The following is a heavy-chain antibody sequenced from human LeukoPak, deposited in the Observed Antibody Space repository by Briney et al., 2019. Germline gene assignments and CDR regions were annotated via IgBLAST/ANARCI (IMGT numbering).Heavy chain of an antibody. CDR1: GFTFSSYA. J-gene: IGHJ4*02. CDR3: AKDGGLWVSAHWGDS. CDR2: IIGSGGST. V-gene: IGHV3-23*01. Sequence: GGSLRLSCAASGFTFSSYAMSWVRQVPGKGLEWVSSIIGSGGSTYCADSVKGRFTISRDNSENTLYLQMNSLRAEDTAVYYCAKDGGLWVSAHWGDSWGRGTLVTVSS. D-gene: IGHD7-27*01.